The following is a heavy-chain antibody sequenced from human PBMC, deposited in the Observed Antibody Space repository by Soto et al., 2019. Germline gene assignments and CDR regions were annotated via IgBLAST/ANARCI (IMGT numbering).Heavy chain of an antibody. V-gene: IGHV3-33*01. CDR3: VRGSSCSNGVRYNLGWFGP. CDR1: GFTFSNYG. D-gene: IGHD2-8*01. Sequence: QVQLVESGGGVVQPGRSLRLSCAASGFTFSNYGMHWVRQAPGKGLEWVAVIWPDGNDKYYADSVKGRFTISSDNSKNTLFLQMNSLRAEDTAVYYCVRGSSCSNGVRYNLGWFGPWGQGTLVTVSS. J-gene: IGHJ5*02. CDR2: IWPDGNDK.